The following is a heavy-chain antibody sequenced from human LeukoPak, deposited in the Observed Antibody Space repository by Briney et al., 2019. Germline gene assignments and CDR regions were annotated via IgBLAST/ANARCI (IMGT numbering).Heavy chain of an antibody. CDR1: GFTFSSYA. V-gene: IGHV3-30*04. CDR2: ISYDGSNK. J-gene: IGHJ6*03. Sequence: TGRSLRLSCAASGFTFSSYAMHWVRQAPGKGLEWVAVISYDGSNKYYADSVKGRFTISRDNSKNTLYLQMNSLRAEDTAVYYCARSEAAAGIQYYYYYYMDVWGKGTTVTVSS. D-gene: IGHD6-13*01. CDR3: ARSEAAAGIQYYYYYYMDV.